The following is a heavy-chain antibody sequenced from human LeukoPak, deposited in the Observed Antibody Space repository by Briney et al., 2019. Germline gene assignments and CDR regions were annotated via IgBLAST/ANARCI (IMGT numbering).Heavy chain of an antibody. CDR1: GYTLTELS. Sequence: ASVKVSCKVSGYTLTELSMHWVRQAPGKGLEWMGGFDPGDGETIYAQKFQGRVTMTEDTSTDTAYMELSSLRSEDTAVYYCALTSSSWTIFDYWGQGTLVTVSS. V-gene: IGHV1-24*01. CDR3: ALTSSSWTIFDY. D-gene: IGHD6-13*01. J-gene: IGHJ4*02. CDR2: FDPGDGET.